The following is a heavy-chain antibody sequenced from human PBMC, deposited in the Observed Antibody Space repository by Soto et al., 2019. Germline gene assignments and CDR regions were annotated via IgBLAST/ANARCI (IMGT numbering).Heavy chain of an antibody. CDR3: ARGPLQQLEL. CDR1: GFTFNIYS. V-gene: IGHV3-48*02. D-gene: IGHD6-13*01. J-gene: IGHJ4*02. Sequence: EAQLVESGGGLVQPGGSLRLSCAASGFTFNIYSMNWVRQAPGKGLEWVSYISSSGSNIYYADSVKGRFTISRDNAKNSLYLQMNSLRDEDTAVYDCARGPLQQLELWGQGSLVTVSS. CDR2: ISSSGSNI.